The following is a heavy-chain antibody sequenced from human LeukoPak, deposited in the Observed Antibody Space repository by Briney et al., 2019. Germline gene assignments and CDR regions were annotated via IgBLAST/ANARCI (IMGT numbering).Heavy chain of an antibody. V-gene: IGHV3-21*01. CDR1: GFTFSIYS. J-gene: IGHJ3*02. Sequence: GGSLRLSCAVSGFTFSIYSMNWARQAPGKGLEGVSYISSSNSYTYYAVSMKGRFTISRDNAKNSLYLQMNSLGAEDTAVYYCARGYSNYGYAFDMWGQGTMVTVSS. CDR3: ARGYSNYGYAFDM. D-gene: IGHD4-11*01. CDR2: ISSSNSYT.